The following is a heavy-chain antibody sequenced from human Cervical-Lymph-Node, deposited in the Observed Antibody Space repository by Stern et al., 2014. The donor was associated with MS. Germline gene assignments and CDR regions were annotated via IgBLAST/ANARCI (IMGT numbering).Heavy chain of an antibody. CDR2: MHHSGTT. J-gene: IGHJ3*02. V-gene: IGHV4-31*03. CDR1: GVSVSSGGYY. Sequence: MQLVESGPGLVKPSQTLSLTCTVSGVSVSSGGYYWTWIRQVPGKGLEWVGYMHHSGTTFYNPSLKGRVSISRDTSENQFSLNLRSVIAADTAVYYCATIPPHIEGAAFEIWGQGTMVTVSS. CDR3: ATIPPHIEGAAFEI. D-gene: IGHD1-26*01.